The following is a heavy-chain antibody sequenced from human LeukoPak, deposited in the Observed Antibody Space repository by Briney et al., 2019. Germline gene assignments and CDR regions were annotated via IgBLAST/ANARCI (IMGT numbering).Heavy chain of an antibody. V-gene: IGHV4-38-2*01. CDR2: NYHSGST. Sequence: SETLSLTCAVSGYSISSGYYWGWIRQPPGKGLEWIGSNYHSGSTYYNPSLKSRVTISVDTSKNQFSLKLSSVTAADTAVYYCARLGSRAYCSSTSCSDYWGQGTLVTVSS. CDR1: GYSISSGYY. CDR3: ARLGSRAYCSSTSCSDY. D-gene: IGHD2-2*01. J-gene: IGHJ4*02.